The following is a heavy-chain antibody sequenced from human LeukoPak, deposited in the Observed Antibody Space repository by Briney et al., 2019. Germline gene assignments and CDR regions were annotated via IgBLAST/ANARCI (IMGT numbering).Heavy chain of an antibody. CDR1: GFTFRSYW. Sequence: GGSLRLSCAASGFTFRSYWMSWVRQAPGKGLEWVANTKQDGSEKYYVDPVKGRFTISRDNARNSLYLQMNSLRVEDTAVYYRARGAYYYNSGDAFDVWGQGTMVTVSS. J-gene: IGHJ3*01. D-gene: IGHD3-10*01. V-gene: IGHV3-7*01. CDR3: ARGAYYYNSGDAFDV. CDR2: TKQDGSEK.